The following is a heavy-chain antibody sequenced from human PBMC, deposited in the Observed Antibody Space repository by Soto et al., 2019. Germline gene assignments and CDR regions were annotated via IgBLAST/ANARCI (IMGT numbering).Heavy chain of an antibody. J-gene: IGHJ4*02. CDR2: ISTSGGRP. V-gene: IGHV3-23*01. D-gene: IGHD3-16*02. CDR1: GFTFSTYA. Sequence: EAQLLESGGGLVRPGGSLRLSCVASGFTFSTYAMSWVRQAPRKGLEWVSSISTSGGRPYYADSVKGRFTISRDNSKNTLYLQMNRLRVEDTAVYYCAKDPDRYDYVWGTYRYIDHWGQGTLVTVSS. CDR3: AKDPDRYDYVWGTYRYIDH.